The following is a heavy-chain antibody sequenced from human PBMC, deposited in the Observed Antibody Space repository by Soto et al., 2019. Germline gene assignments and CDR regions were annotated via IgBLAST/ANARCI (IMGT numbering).Heavy chain of an antibody. V-gene: IGHV5-51*01. J-gene: IGHJ5*02. CDR1: GYSFTSYW. CDR3: ARSRTYDFWSGYYAPAPNCFDT. Sequence: GESLKISCKGSGYSFTSYWIGWVRHMPGKGLEWMGIIYPGDSDTRYSPSFQGQVTISADKSISTAYLQWSSLKASDTALYYCARSRTYDFWSGYYAPAPNCFDTWRQRTLVTVSS. D-gene: IGHD3-3*01. CDR2: IYPGDSDT.